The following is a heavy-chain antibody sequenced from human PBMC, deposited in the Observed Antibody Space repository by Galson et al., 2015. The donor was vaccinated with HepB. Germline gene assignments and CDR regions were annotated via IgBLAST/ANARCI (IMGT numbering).Heavy chain of an antibody. CDR3: AKCGACSGGGCYNDC. Sequence: SLRLSCAASGFTFSSYAMSWVRQAPGKGLEWVSAISGSGGSTYYADSVKGRFTISRDNSKNTLYLQMNSLRAEDTAVYYCAKCGACSGGGCYNDCWGQGTLVTVSS. CDR2: ISGSGGST. CDR1: GFTFSSYA. J-gene: IGHJ4*02. D-gene: IGHD2-15*01. V-gene: IGHV3-23*01.